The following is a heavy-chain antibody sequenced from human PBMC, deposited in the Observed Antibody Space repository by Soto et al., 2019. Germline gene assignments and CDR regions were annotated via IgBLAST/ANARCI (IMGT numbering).Heavy chain of an antibody. CDR3: ARRQDSSRWYYPDYGMDV. D-gene: IGHD6-13*01. J-gene: IGHJ6*02. V-gene: IGHV5-10-1*01. CDR2: IDPSDSYT. Sequence: GESLKISCKGSGYSLTSYWISWVRRMPGKGLEWMGRIDPSDSYTNYSPSFQGHVTISADKSISTAYLQWSSLKASDTAMYYCARRQDSSRWYYPDYGMDVWGQGTTVTVYS. CDR1: GYSLTSYW.